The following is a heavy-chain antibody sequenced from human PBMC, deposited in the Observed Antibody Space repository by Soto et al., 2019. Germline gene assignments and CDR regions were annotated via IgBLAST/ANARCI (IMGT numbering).Heavy chain of an antibody. CDR3: AKRGGPTTHERDYYYYYMDV. V-gene: IGHV3-23*01. D-gene: IGHD1-1*01. J-gene: IGHJ6*03. CDR1: GCTFSSYA. Sequence: GGSLRLSCAASGCTFSSYAMSWVRQAPGKGLEWVSAISGSGGSTYYADSVKGRFTISRDNSKNTLYLQMNSLRAEDTAVYYCAKRGGPTTHERDYYYYYMDVWGKGTTVTVSS. CDR2: ISGSGGST.